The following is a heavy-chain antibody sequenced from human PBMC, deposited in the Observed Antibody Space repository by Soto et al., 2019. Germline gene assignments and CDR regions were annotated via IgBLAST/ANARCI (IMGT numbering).Heavy chain of an antibody. CDR1: GFTFSSHA. V-gene: IGHV3-30-3*02. J-gene: IGHJ6*02. CDR3: AKDMANDYVWGSYRVPYYYYGMDV. CDR2: ISYDGSNK. D-gene: IGHD3-16*02. Sequence: RVSCASSGFTFSSHAIHWVRQAPGKGLEWVGVISYDGSNKYYADSVKGRFTISRDNSKNTLYLQMNRLRAEDTAVYYCAKDMANDYVWGSYRVPYYYYGMDVWGQGTTVT.